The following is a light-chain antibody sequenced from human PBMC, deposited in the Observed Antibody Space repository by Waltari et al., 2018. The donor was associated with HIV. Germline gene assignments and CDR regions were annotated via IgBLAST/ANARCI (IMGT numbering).Light chain of an antibody. V-gene: IGKV4-1*01. CDR1: QSILYSSNNKNY. CDR2: WAS. Sequence: DIVMTQSPDSLAVSLGERATVTCKASQSILYSSNNKNYLAWYQHKPGQTPKLLSYWASTRQSVVPDRFSGSGSWTNFSRTSNKLQTEDVATYCCQQYYRTPLTFGGGTRV. J-gene: IGKJ4*01. CDR3: QQYYRTPLT.